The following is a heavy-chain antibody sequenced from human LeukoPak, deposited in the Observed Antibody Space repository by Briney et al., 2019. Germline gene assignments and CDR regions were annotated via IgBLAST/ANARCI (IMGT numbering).Heavy chain of an antibody. CDR1: GGSISSYY. V-gene: IGHV4-59*08. J-gene: IGHJ4*02. Sequence: SETLSLTCTVSGGSISSYYWSWIRQPPGKGLEWIGYIYYSGSTNYNPSLKSRVTISVDTSKNQFSLKLSSVTAAGTAVYYCASSSWYFGNFDYWGQGTLVTVSS. CDR3: ASSSWYFGNFDY. D-gene: IGHD6-13*01. CDR2: IYYSGST.